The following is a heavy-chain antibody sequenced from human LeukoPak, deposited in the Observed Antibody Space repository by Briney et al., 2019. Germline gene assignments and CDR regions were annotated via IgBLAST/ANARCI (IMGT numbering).Heavy chain of an antibody. V-gene: IGHV1-69*13. CDR3: ARGAYYYDSSGYYFDY. CDR2: IIPIFGTA. J-gene: IGHJ4*02. D-gene: IGHD3-22*01. CDR1: GGTFSSYA. Sequence: SVKVSCKASGGTFSSYAISWVRQAPGQGLEWMGGIIPIFGTANYAQKFQGRVTITADESTSTAYMELSSLRSEDTAVYYCARGAYYYDSSGYYFDYWGQGTLVTVSS.